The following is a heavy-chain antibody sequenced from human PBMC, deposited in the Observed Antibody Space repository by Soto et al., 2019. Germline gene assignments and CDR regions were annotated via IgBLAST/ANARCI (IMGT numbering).Heavy chain of an antibody. CDR3: ARDGSSWQYYYYYGMDV. V-gene: IGHV1-69*01. J-gene: IGHJ6*02. CDR1: GGTFSSYA. CDR2: IIPIFGTA. Sequence: QVQLVQSGAEVKKPGSSVKVSCKASGGTFSSYAISWVRQAPGQGLEWMGGIIPIFGTANYAQKFQGRVMITAEESTSTAYMELSSLRSEDTAVYYCARDGSSWQYYYYYGMDVWGQGTTVTVSS. D-gene: IGHD6-13*01.